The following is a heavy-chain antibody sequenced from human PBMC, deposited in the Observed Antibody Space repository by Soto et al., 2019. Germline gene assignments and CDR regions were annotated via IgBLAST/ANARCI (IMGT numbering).Heavy chain of an antibody. J-gene: IGHJ4*02. CDR3: ASVTFGGIVLAH. D-gene: IGHD3-16*01. CDR1: GGSISSYY. CDR2: IYYSGNT. V-gene: IGHV4-59*01. Sequence: SSETLSLTCTVSGGSISSYYWSWIRQPPGKGLEWIGYIYYSGNTKYNPSLEGRLTISIDTSKKEFSLKLTSVTAADAAVYYCASVTFGGIVLAHWGQGTLVTVSS.